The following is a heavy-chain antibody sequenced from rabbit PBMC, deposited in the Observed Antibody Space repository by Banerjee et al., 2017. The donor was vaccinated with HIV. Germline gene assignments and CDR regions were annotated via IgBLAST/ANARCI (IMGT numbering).Heavy chain of an antibody. CDR2: IDQVFGTT. J-gene: IGHJ6*01. CDR3: ARDTSSSFSSYGMDL. D-gene: IGHD1-1*01. CDR1: GFSFSSGYD. Sequence: QSLEESGGGLVKPGASLTLTCKASGFSFSSGYDMCWVRQAPGKGLEWIACIDQVFGTTYYASWAKGRFTISKTSSTTVTLQMTSLTGADTATYFCARDTSSSFSSYGMDLWGQGTLVTVS. V-gene: IGHV1S40*01.